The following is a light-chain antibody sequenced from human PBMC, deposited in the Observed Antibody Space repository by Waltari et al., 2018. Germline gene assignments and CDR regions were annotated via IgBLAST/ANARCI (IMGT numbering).Light chain of an antibody. CDR1: QNINNW. J-gene: IGKJ2*01. Sequence: DIQMTQSPSTLAASVGDRITITCRASQNINNWLAWYQQKPGKATKLLIQKASTLESGVPSRFSGSGSGTEFTLTVSSLQPDDSATYFCQQYNSESYTFGQGTKLEIK. CDR3: QQYNSESYT. V-gene: IGKV1-5*03. CDR2: KAS.